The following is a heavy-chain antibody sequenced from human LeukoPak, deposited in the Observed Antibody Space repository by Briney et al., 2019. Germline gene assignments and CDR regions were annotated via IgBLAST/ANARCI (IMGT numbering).Heavy chain of an antibody. V-gene: IGHV3-23*01. Sequence: GGSLRLSCAASGFTFSSYAMSWVRQAPGKGLEWVSAISGSGGSTYYADSVKGRFTISRDNSNNILYLQMNSLRTEDMAVYYCAKDRCSNGIGCYYYYMEVWGKGTTVTISS. D-gene: IGHD2-8*01. CDR3: AKDRCSNGIGCYYYYMEV. J-gene: IGHJ6*03. CDR2: ISGSGGST. CDR1: GFTFSSYA.